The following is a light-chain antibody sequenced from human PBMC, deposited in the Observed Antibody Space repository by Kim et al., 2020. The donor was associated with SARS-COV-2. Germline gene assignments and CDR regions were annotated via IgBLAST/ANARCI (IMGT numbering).Light chain of an antibody. CDR3: QQRSNWYT. CDR2: DAS. Sequence: LSLSPGERATLSCRASQSVSSYLAWYQQKPGQAPRLLIYDASNRATGIPARFSCSGSGTDFTLTISSLEPEDFAVYYCQQRSNWYTFGQGTKLEI. V-gene: IGKV3-11*01. J-gene: IGKJ2*01. CDR1: QSVSSY.